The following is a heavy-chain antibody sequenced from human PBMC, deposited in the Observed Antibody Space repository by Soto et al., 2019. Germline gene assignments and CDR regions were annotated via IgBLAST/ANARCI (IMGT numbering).Heavy chain of an antibody. CDR1: GYTFTGYY. V-gene: IGHV1-2*04. CDR3: ARGGYCSGGSCYEGGVYYYGMDV. CDR2: INPNSGGT. D-gene: IGHD2-15*01. J-gene: IGHJ6*02. Sequence: GASVKVSCKASGYTFTGYYMHWVRQAPGQGLEWMGWINPNSGGTNYAQKFQGWVTMTRDTSISTAYMELSRLRSDDTAVYYCARGGYCSGGSCYEGGVYYYGMDVWGQGTTVTV.